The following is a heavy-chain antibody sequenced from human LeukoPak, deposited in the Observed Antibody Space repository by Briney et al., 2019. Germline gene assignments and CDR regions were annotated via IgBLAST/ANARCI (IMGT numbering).Heavy chain of an antibody. J-gene: IGHJ4*02. Sequence: SETLSLTCTVSGYSISSGFYWGWIRQPPGKGLECIGSIYHSGSTYYNPSLKSRVTISVYTSKNQFSLNLSSVAAADTAMYYCARAVGTSRNFFDYWGQGTLVTVSS. CDR2: IYHSGST. D-gene: IGHD4-23*01. CDR3: ARAVGTSRNFFDY. V-gene: IGHV4-38-2*02. CDR1: GYSISSGFY.